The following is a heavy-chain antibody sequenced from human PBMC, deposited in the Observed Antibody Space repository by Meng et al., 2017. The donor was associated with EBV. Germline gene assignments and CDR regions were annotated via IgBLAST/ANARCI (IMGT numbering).Heavy chain of an antibody. J-gene: IGHJ4*02. V-gene: IGHV1-69*17. D-gene: IGHD5-12*01. CDR2: ITPVFGIA. CDR3: VRDLWLRIGECV. Sequence: QLGGDVKTPGSSVKVSCKGSGDNFNTFGISLVRQAPGQGLEWMGDITPVFGIANYEESFQGRVTISADTSTRTAYMDLSSLRSDDTAVYYCVRDLWLRIGECVWGQGTLVTVSS. CDR1: GDNFNTFG.